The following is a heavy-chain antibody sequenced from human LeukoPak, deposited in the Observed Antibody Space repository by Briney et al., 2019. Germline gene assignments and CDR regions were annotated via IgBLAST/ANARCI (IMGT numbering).Heavy chain of an antibody. J-gene: IGHJ6*02. CDR2: IYYSGST. CDR1: GGSISSYY. V-gene: IGHV4-59*01. CDR3: ARAVPPTYYYGSGTAYGMDV. Sequence: AETLSLTCTVSGGSISSYYWSWIRQPPGKGLEWIGYIYYSGSTNYNPSLKSRVTISVDTSKNQFSLKLSSVTAADTAVYYCARAVPPTYYYGSGTAYGMDVWGQGTTVTVSS. D-gene: IGHD3-10*01.